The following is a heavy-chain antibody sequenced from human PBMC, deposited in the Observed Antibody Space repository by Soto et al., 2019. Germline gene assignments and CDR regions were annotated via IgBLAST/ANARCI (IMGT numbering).Heavy chain of an antibody. J-gene: IGHJ6*03. D-gene: IGHD6-6*01. CDR2: IYYSGST. CDR3: ARGESSSSVDYYYYYYMDV. CDR1: GGSIISYY. V-gene: IGHV4-59*01. Sequence: SETLSLTCTVSGGSIISYYWSWIRQPPGKGLEWIGYIYYSGSTNYNPSLKSRVTISVDTSKNQFSLKLSSVTAADTAVYYCARGESSSSVDYYYYYYMDVWGKGTTVTVSS.